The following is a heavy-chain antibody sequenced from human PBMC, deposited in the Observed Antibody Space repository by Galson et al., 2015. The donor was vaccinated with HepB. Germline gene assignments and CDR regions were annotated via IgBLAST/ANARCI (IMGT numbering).Heavy chain of an antibody. D-gene: IGHD3-22*01. J-gene: IGHJ3*02. CDR1: GFIFSSYA. Sequence: SLRLSCAAASGFIFSSYAMIWVRQAPGRGLEWVSVISGGGGSTYYADSVKGRFTISRDNSKNTLYFQMNSLRAEDTAVYYCAKGRVYYDSSGYYFGKDAFDIWGQGTMVTVSS. CDR2: ISGGGGST. V-gene: IGHV3-23*01. CDR3: AKGRVYYDSSGYYFGKDAFDI.